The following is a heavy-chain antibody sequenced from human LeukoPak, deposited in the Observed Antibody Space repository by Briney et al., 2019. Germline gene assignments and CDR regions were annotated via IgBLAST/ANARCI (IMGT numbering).Heavy chain of an antibody. J-gene: IGHJ3*02. D-gene: IGHD3-10*01. Sequence: GGSLRLSCAASGFTFSSYEMNWVRQAPGKGLEWVSYISSSGSTIYYADSVKGRFTISRDNAKNSLYLQMNSLRAEDTAVYYCASVLLWFGESPAWPDGRAFDIWGQGTMVTVSS. V-gene: IGHV3-48*03. CDR3: ASVLLWFGESPAWPDGRAFDI. CDR2: ISSSGSTI. CDR1: GFTFSSYE.